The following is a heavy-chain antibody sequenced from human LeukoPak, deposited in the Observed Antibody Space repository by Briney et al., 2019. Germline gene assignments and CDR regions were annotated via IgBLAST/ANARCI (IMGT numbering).Heavy chain of an antibody. CDR1: GFTFSSYA. Sequence: PGAPLRLSCAASGFTFSSYAMSWVRQAPGKGLEWVSAISGSGGSTYYADPVKGRFTISRDNSKNTLYLQMNSLRAEDTAVYYCAKELRPYDSSGPDYWGQGTLVTVSS. D-gene: IGHD3-22*01. CDR2: ISGSGGST. J-gene: IGHJ4*02. V-gene: IGHV3-23*01. CDR3: AKELRPYDSSGPDY.